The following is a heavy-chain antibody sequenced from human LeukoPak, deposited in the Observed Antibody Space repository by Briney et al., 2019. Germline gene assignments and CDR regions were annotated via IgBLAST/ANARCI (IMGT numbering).Heavy chain of an antibody. V-gene: IGHV3-23*01. D-gene: IGHD2-2*01. Sequence: GGSLRLSCAASGFTFSNYAMRWVRQAPGKGLEWVSSITGSGGSTFYADSVRGRFTISRDNSKNTLYLQMNSLRAEDTAVYYCAKGESQPEYYCDVWGRGNLVTVSS. CDR3: AKGESQPEYYCDV. CDR2: ITGSGGST. J-gene: IGHJ4*02. CDR1: GFTFSNYA.